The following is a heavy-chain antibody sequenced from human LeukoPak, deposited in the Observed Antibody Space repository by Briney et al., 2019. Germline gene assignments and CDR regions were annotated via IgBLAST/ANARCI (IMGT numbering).Heavy chain of an antibody. CDR3: ATVSQAGYSGSYGTKQFDY. Sequence: ASGKVSCKASGYTFTSHYMHWVRQAPGQGLEWMGIVDPSGGSTSRAQKFQGRVTMTEDTSTDTAYMELSSLRSEDTAVYYCATVSQAGYSGSYGTKQFDYWGQGTLVTVSS. CDR1: GYTFTSHY. D-gene: IGHD1-26*01. CDR2: VDPSGGST. J-gene: IGHJ4*02. V-gene: IGHV1-46*01.